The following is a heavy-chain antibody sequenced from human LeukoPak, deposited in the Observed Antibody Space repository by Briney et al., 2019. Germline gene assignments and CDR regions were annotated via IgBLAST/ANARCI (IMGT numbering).Heavy chain of an antibody. J-gene: IGHJ4*02. V-gene: IGHV3-66*01. CDR3: ATSGGNSLASDY. CDR2: IYSGGST. Sequence: GGSLRLSCAASGFTVSSTYMTWVRQAPGRGLEWVSIIYSGGSTYYADSVKGRFTISRDNSKNTLYLQMNSLRAEDTAVYYCATSGGNSLASDYWGQGTLVTVSS. CDR1: GFTVSSTY. D-gene: IGHD4-23*01.